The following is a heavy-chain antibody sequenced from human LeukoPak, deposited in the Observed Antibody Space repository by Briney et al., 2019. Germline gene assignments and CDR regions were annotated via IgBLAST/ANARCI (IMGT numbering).Heavy chain of an antibody. J-gene: IGHJ3*02. CDR1: GGTFSSYA. V-gene: IGHV1-8*02. Sequence: ASVKVSCKASGGTFSSYAISWVRQATGQGLEWMGWMNPNSGNTGYAQKFQGRVTMTRNTSISTAYMELSSLRSEDTAVYYCARGGLRGAFDIWGQGTMVTVSS. CDR2: MNPNSGNT. D-gene: IGHD4-17*01. CDR3: ARGGLRGAFDI.